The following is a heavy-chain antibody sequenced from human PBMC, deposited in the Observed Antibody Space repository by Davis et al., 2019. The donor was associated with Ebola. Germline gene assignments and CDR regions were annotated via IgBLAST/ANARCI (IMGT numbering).Heavy chain of an antibody. D-gene: IGHD3-9*01. J-gene: IGHJ6*02. V-gene: IGHV4-34*01. CDR2: INHSGST. Sequence: SETLSFTCAVYGGSFSGYYWSWIRQPPGKGLEWIGEINHSGSTNYNPSLKSRVTISVDTSKNQFSLKLSSVTAADTAVYYCARGAATILYYYYGMDVWGQGTTVTVSS. CDR1: GGSFSGYY. CDR3: ARGAATILYYYYGMDV.